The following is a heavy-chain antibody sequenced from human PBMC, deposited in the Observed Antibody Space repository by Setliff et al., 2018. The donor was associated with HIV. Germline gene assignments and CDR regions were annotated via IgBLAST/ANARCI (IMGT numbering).Heavy chain of an antibody. D-gene: IGHD3-10*01. CDR2: VFFSGTT. CDR1: GGSIKNTDYF. J-gene: IGHJ6*03. Sequence: SETLSLTCTVSGGSIKNTDYFWGWIRQPPGKGLEWIGSVFFSGTTYYNPSLRSRIAISVDTSKSDFSLRPNSVTAADTAVYYCARLVRQTYGSGTFYNYYYYMDVWGKGTTVTVSS. CDR3: ARLVRQTYGSGTFYNYYYYMDV. V-gene: IGHV4-39*02.